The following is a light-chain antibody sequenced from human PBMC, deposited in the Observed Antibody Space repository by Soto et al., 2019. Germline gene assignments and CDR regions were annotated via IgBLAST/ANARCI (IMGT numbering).Light chain of an antibody. Sequence: QSALTQPRSVSGSPGQSVTISCTGTSFDVGGYNFVSWYQQHPGTAPKLMIYDVNKRPSGVPDRFSGSKSGNTASLTISGLQAEDEADYYCCSYAGSFWVFGGGTKVTVL. J-gene: IGLJ3*02. CDR1: SFDVGGYNF. CDR3: CSYAGSFWV. V-gene: IGLV2-11*01. CDR2: DVN.